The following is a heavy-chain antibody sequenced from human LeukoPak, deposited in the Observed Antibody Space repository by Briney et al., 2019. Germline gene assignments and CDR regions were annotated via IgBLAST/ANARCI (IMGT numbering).Heavy chain of an antibody. CDR1: GFTFSSYA. D-gene: IGHD3-10*01. V-gene: IGHV3-64D*06. CDR3: VNSPYLYGSGDYIDY. J-gene: IGHJ4*02. CDR2: ISSNGGST. Sequence: PGGSLRLSCSASGFTFSSYAMHWVRQAPGKGLEYVSAISSNGGSTYYADSVKGRFTISRDNSKNTLYLQMSSLRAEDTAVYYCVNSPYLYGSGDYIDYWGQGTLVTVSS.